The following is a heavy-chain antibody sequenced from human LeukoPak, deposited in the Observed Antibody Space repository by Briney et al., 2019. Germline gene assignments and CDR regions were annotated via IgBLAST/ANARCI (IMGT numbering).Heavy chain of an antibody. V-gene: IGHV4-39*07. CDR1: GDSITNSNYY. J-gene: IGHJ3*02. CDR2: IFYNGGP. D-gene: IGHD1-26*01. Sequence: PSETLSLTCTASGDSITNSNYYWGWVRQSPGSGLEWLGNIFYNGGPYYNPSFKSRVVISVDTSKNHFSLTLNAVTAADTAVYHCASYSGIYSAFEIWSQGTLVTVSS. CDR3: ASYSGIYSAFEI.